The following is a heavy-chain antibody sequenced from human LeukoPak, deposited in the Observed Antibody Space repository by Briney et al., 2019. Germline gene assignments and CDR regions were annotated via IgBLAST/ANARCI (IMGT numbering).Heavy chain of an antibody. V-gene: IGHV4-59*01. CDR3: ARWDCSSGTCFHLDY. D-gene: IGHD6-19*01. J-gene: IGHJ4*02. Sequence: PSETLSLTCTVSSGSISGYYWGWIRQPPGGTLEYIGHIYYTGKPDYNPSLKSRVTMSVDTSKNQFSLRLSSVTAADTAAYYCARWDCSSGTCFHLDYWGQGTLVTVSS. CDR1: SGSISGYY. CDR2: IYYTGKP.